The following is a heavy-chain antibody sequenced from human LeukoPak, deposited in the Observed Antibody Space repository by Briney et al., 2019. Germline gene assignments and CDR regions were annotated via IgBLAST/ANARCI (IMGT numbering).Heavy chain of an antibody. V-gene: IGHV3-23*01. D-gene: IGHD1-1*01. Sequence: ASVKVSCKASGGTFSSYAMSWVRQVPGKGLEWVSAISGSGGSTYYADSVKGRFTISRDNSKNTLYLQMNSLRAEDTAVYYCAKPPRNAISYWGQGTLVTVSS. CDR1: GGTFSSYA. CDR3: AKPPRNAISY. J-gene: IGHJ4*02. CDR2: ISGSGGST.